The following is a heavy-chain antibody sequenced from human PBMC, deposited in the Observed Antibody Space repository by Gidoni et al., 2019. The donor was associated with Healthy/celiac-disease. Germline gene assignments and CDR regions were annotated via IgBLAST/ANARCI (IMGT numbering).Heavy chain of an antibody. Sequence: QVQLQESGPGLVKPSETLSLTCTFSGGSVSSGSYYWSWLRQPPGKGLEWIGYIYYSGSTNYNPSLKSRVTISVDTSKNQFSLKLSSVTAADTAVYYCARDRGALEPLGGMDVWGQGTTVTVSS. V-gene: IGHV4-61*01. D-gene: IGHD1-1*01. CDR1: GGSVSSGSYY. CDR3: ARDRGALEPLGGMDV. J-gene: IGHJ6*02. CDR2: IYYSGST.